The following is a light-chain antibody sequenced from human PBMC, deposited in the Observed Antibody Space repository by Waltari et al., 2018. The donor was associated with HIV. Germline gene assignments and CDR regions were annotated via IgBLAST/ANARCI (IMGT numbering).Light chain of an antibody. V-gene: IGLV1-44*01. J-gene: IGLJ3*02. Sequence: QSVLTQPPSASGTPGQRVTISCSGSSSTIGSNTVNWYQQLPGTAPKLLIHSNNQRPAGGPDRFSGSKSGTSASLAISGLQSEDEADYYCAAWDDSLAWVFGGGTKLTVL. CDR1: SSTIGSNT. CDR3: AAWDDSLAWV. CDR2: SNN.